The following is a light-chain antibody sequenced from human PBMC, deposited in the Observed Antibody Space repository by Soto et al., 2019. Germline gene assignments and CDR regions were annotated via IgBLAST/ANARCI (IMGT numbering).Light chain of an antibody. CDR2: DNN. CDR3: GTWDTSLSAVV. J-gene: IGLJ2*01. V-gene: IGLV1-51*01. CDR1: SSNIGNNY. Sequence: QSVLTQPPSVSAAPGQKVTISCSGGSSNIGNNYVSWYQHLPGTAPKLLIYDNNERPSGIPDRFSGSKSGTSATLGIAGLQTGDEADYYCGTWDTSLSAVVFGGGTQLTGL.